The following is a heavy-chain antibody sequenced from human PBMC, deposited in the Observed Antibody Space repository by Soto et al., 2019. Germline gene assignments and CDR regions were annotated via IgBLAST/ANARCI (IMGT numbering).Heavy chain of an antibody. Sequence: EVQLLESGGGLVQPGGSLRLSCAASGFTFSSYTMAWVRQAPGKGLEWVSPISGSGGSPSYADSVQGRFTISRDNPRNTPSLQMNSLRAEDTATYYWAKARCSGNSCYVPDYWGHGSLVTVSS. CDR1: GFTFSSYT. CDR3: AKARCSGNSCYVPDY. D-gene: IGHD3-22*01. CDR2: ISGSGGSP. V-gene: IGHV3-23*01. J-gene: IGHJ4*01.